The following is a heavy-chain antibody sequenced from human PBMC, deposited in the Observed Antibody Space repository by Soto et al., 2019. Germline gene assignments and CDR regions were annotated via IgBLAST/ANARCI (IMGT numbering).Heavy chain of an antibody. CDR3: ARESEDLTSNFDY. CDR2: ISSTTNYI. J-gene: IGHJ4*02. Sequence: LRLSCAASGFTFTRYSMNWVRQAPGKGLEWVSSISSTTNYIYYGDSMKGRFTISRDNGKNSLYLEIHSLRAEDTAVYYCARESEDLTSNFDYWGQGTLVTVSS. CDR1: GFTFTRYS. V-gene: IGHV3-21*06.